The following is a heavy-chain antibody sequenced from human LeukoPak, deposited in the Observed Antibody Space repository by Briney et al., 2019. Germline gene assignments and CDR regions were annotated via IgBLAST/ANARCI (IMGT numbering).Heavy chain of an antibody. D-gene: IGHD3-10*01. Sequence: GGSLRLSCAASGFTFSLYGMNWVRQAPGKGLEWVSYISEGTSIIHYADSVKGRFTISRDNAKNSLYLQMSSLRVVDTAVYYCATTGVRRDNWFDPWGQGTLVTVSS. CDR2: ISEGTSII. J-gene: IGHJ5*02. CDR1: GFTFSLYG. CDR3: ATTGVRRDNWFDP. V-gene: IGHV3-48*01.